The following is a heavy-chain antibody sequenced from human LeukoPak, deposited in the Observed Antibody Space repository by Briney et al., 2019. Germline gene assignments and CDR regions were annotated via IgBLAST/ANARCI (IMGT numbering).Heavy chain of an antibody. V-gene: IGHV4-61*02. CDR1: GGSISSGSYY. D-gene: IGHD2-21*02. Sequence: SETLSLTCTVSGGSISSGSYYWSWIRQPAGKGLEWIGRIYTSGSTNYNPSLKSRVTISVDTSKNQFSLKLSSVTAADTAVYYXXXXXYCGGDCYFYYWGQGTLVTVSS. CDR3: XXXXYCGGDCYFYY. J-gene: IGHJ4*02. CDR2: IYTSGST.